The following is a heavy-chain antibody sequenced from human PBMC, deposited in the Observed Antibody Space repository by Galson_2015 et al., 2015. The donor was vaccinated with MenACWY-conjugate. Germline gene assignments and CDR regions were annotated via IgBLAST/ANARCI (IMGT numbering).Heavy chain of an antibody. V-gene: IGHV3-74*01. CDR1: GFTFNHYW. J-gene: IGHJ5*02. CDR3: TRGNYGYGRFDP. D-gene: IGHD5-12*01. Sequence: SLRLPCAASGFTFNHYWMHWVRHAPGKGLGWDSGNSPDRSVTNYADSVKGRFTLSRDNAKNTLYLQMNSLRGDDTAVYYCTRGNYGYGRFDPWGQGTLVTVSS. CDR2: NSPDRSVT.